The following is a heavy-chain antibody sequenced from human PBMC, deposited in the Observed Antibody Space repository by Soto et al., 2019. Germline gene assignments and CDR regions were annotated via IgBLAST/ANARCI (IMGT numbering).Heavy chain of an antibody. J-gene: IGHJ4*02. CDR1: GFTFSSFW. V-gene: IGHV3-7*03. CDR2: IKTDGSET. D-gene: IGHD3-10*01. Sequence: PGVSLRLSCAASGFTFSSFWMSWVRQAPGKGLEWVANIKTDGSETHYVDSVKGRFTISRDNPKTSLFLQMNSLTVEEKAVYFCTSDRSTRFYHGSGSYPYYWVQGTPLTVSS. CDR3: TSDRSTRFYHGSGSYPYY.